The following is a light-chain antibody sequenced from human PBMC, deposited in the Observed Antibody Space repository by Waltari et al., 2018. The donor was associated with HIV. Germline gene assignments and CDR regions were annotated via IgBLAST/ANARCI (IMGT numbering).Light chain of an antibody. CDR1: NLGDKY. CDR2: QDS. CDR3: QAWDSSTVV. J-gene: IGLJ2*01. Sequence: SYELTQPPSVSVSPGQTASITCSGDNLGDKYACWYQQKPGQSPVVVIYQDSKRPSGIPGRFSGSNSGNTATLTISGTQAMDEADYYCQAWDSSTVVFGGGTKLTVL. V-gene: IGLV3-1*01.